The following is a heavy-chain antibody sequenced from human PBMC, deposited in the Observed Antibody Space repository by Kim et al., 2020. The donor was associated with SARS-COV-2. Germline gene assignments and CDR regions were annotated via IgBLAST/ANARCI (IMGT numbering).Heavy chain of an antibody. CDR2: ISSSGSTI. CDR1: GFTFSSYE. J-gene: IGHJ6*02. V-gene: IGHV3-48*03. CDR3: ARESRGIVLMVYYGMDV. D-gene: IGHD2-8*01. Sequence: GGSLRLSCAASGFTFSSYEMNWVRQAPGKGLEWVSYISSSGSTIYYADSVKGRFTISRDNAKNSLYLQMNSLRAEDTAVYYCARESRGIVLMVYYGMDVWGQGTTVTVS.